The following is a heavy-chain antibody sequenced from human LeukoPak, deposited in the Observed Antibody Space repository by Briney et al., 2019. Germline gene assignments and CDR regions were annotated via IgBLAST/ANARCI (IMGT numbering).Heavy chain of an antibody. CDR1: GGSISGYY. CDR2: IYTTGST. CDR3: ARHRFTSSSSYFDY. J-gene: IGHJ4*02. Sequence: RSETLSLTCIVSGGSISGYYWSWIRHPPGRGLQWIGYIYTTGSTNYNPSFKSRVTLSVDTSKNQFSLELSSVIAADTAVYYCARHRFTSSSSYFDYWGQGTLVTVSS. V-gene: IGHV4-4*09. D-gene: IGHD6-6*01.